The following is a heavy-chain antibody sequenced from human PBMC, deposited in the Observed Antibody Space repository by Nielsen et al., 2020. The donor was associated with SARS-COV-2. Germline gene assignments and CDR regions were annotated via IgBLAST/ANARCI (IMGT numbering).Heavy chain of an antibody. CDR1: GYTLTELS. D-gene: IGHD3-3*01. CDR2: FDPEDGET. CDR3: ARLNPTPGDFWSGYLGDYYYYYGMDV. Sequence: ASVKVSCKVSGYTLTELSMHWVRQAPGKGLEWMGGFDPEDGETIYAQKFQGRVTMTTDTSTSTAYMELRSLRSDDTAVYYCARLNPTPGDFWSGYLGDYYYYYGMDVWGQGTTVTVSS. J-gene: IGHJ6*02. V-gene: IGHV1-24*01.